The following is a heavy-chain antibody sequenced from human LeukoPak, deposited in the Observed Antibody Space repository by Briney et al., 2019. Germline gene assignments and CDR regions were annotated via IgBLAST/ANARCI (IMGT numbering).Heavy chain of an antibody. CDR2: ISSSSSYI. D-gene: IGHD4-17*01. Sequence: PGGSLRLSCAASGSTFSSYEMNWVRQAPGKGLEWVSSISSSSSYIYYADSVKGRFTISRDNAKNSLYLQMNSLRAEDTAVYYCARDSGDYGDYPFDYWGQGTLVTVSS. V-gene: IGHV3-21*01. CDR3: ARDSGDYGDYPFDY. J-gene: IGHJ4*02. CDR1: GSTFSSYE.